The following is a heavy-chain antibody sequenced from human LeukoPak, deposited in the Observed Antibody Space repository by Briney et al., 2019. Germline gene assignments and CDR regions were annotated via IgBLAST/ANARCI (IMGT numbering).Heavy chain of an antibody. CDR2: INHSGST. CDR3: ASRLSSGWPFDY. CDR1: GGSFSGYY. V-gene: IGHV4-34*01. D-gene: IGHD6-19*01. J-gene: IGHJ4*02. Sequence: SETLSLTCAVYGGSFSGYYWSWIRQPPGKGLEWIGEINHSGSTNYNPSLKSRVTISVDTSKSQFSLKLSSVTAADTAVYYCASRLSSGWPFDYWGQGTLVTVSS.